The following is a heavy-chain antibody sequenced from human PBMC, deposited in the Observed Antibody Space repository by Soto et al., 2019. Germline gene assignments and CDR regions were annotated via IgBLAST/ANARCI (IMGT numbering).Heavy chain of an antibody. V-gene: IGHV3-73*01. D-gene: IGHD3-16*01. CDR3: TRLNNYVLDY. Sequence: GGSLRLSCAASGFTFSGSAMHWVRQASGKGLKWVGRIRSKANSYATAYAASVKGRFTISRDDSKNTAYLQMNSLKTEDTAVYYCTRLNNYVLDYWGQGTLVTVSS. J-gene: IGHJ4*02. CDR2: IRSKANSYAT. CDR1: GFTFSGSA.